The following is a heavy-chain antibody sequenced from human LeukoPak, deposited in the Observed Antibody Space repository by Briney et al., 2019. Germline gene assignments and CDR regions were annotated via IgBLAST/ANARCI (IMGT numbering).Heavy chain of an antibody. D-gene: IGHD6-19*01. CDR1: GFTFGDYV. V-gene: IGHV3-49*04. CDR2: I. CDR3: TSYSRGWSRHFDY. J-gene: IGHJ4*02. Sequence: GGSLRLSCTASGFTFGDYVMSWVRQAPGKGLEWVGFIEYAASVKGRLTISRDESKSIAYLQMNSLKTEDTAVYYCTSYSRGWSRHFDYWGQGTLVTVSS.